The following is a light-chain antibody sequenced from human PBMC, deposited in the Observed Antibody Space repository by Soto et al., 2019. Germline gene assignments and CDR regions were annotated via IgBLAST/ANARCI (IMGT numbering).Light chain of an antibody. CDR3: QQYDSSRT. Sequence: EIVLTQSPDTLSLSPGERATLSCRASQSVSSTFLAWYQQNPGQAPRVLIYGSSVRAAGIPDRFSGSGSGTDFTLTISRLEPEDFAVDYGQQYDSSRTFGQGTKVEMK. J-gene: IGKJ1*01. CDR1: QSVSSTF. CDR2: GSS. V-gene: IGKV3-20*01.